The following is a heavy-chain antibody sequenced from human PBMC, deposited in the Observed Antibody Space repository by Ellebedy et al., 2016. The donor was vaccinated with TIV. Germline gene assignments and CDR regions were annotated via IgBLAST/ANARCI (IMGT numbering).Heavy chain of an antibody. CDR1: GGSISSYY. J-gene: IGHJ4*02. CDR2: IYYSGSS. CDR3: ARGQMEYDSSGYYPRY. V-gene: IGHV4-59*08. D-gene: IGHD3-22*01. Sequence: SETLSLXXAVSGGSISSYYWSWIRQPPGKGLEWIGQIYYSGSSNYNPSLKSRVTMSVDTSKNQFSLKLSSVTAADTAVYYCARGQMEYDSSGYYPRYWGQGTLVTVSS.